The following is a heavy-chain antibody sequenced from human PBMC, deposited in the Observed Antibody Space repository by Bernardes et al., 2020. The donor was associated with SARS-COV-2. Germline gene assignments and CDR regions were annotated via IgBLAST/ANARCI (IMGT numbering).Heavy chain of an antibody. J-gene: IGHJ4*02. V-gene: IGHV1-2*02. Sequence: AAAKGYCKASGYTFTGYYMHWVRQAPGQGLEWMGWINPNSGGTNYAQKFQGRVTMTRDTSISTAYMELSRLRSDDTAVYYCARDYDSSGGYWGQGTLVTVSS. CDR1: GYTFTGYY. CDR3: ARDYDSSGGY. D-gene: IGHD3-22*01. CDR2: INPNSGGT.